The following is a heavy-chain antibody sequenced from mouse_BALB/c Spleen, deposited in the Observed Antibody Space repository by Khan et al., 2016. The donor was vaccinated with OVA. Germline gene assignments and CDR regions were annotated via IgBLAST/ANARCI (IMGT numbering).Heavy chain of an antibody. CDR2: IWAGGST. J-gene: IGHJ1*01. V-gene: IGHV2-6-4*01. D-gene: IGHD1-2*01. Sequence: QVQLKQSGPGLVAPSQTLSITCTVSGFPLSRYSVHWIRQPPGKGLEWLGMIWAGGSTDYNSALKSRLTINKDNSKSPVFLKMNSLHTDDTAIYYWVRKRDGGSYWYFDVWGAGTTVTVSS. CDR1: GFPLSRYS. CDR3: VRKRDGGSYWYFDV.